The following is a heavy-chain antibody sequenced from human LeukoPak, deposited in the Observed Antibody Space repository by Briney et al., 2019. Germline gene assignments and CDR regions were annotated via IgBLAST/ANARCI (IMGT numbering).Heavy chain of an antibody. CDR1: GFTFSSYE. CDR3: ARVGRQGIAVAGPDY. Sequence: PGGSLRLSCAASGFTFSSYEMNWVRQAPGKGLEWVSYISSSGSTIYYADSVKGRFTISRDNAKNSLYLQMNSLRAEDTAVYYCARVGRQGIAVAGPDYWGQGTLVTVSS. J-gene: IGHJ4*02. CDR2: ISSSGSTI. D-gene: IGHD6-19*01. V-gene: IGHV3-48*03.